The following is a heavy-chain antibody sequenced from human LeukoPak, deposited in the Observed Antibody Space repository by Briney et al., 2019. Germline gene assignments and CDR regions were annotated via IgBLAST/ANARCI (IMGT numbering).Heavy chain of an antibody. V-gene: IGHV6-1*01. D-gene: IGHD6-13*01. CDR1: GDSVSSNSAA. CDR2: TYHRSKWYN. Sequence: SQTLSLTCAISGDSVSSNSAAWNWIRQSPSRGLEWLGRTYHRSKWYNDYAESVESRITINPDTSKTQFSLQLNSATPEDTAVYYCARGLVGEQQPAALDYWGQGTLVTVSS. CDR3: ARGLVGEQQPAALDY. J-gene: IGHJ4*02.